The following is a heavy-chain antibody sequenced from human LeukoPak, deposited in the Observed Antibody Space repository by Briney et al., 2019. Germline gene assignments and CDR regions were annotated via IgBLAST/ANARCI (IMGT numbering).Heavy chain of an antibody. CDR1: GGSISSYY. D-gene: IGHD1-14*01. CDR2: IYYSGST. CDR3: ARREYFDY. Sequence: PAETLSLTCTVSGGSISSYYWSWLRQPRGKGLEWIGYIYYSGSTNYNPSLKSRVTISVATSKNQFSLKLSSVTAADTAVYYCARREYFDYWGQGTLVTVSS. J-gene: IGHJ4*02. V-gene: IGHV4-59*01.